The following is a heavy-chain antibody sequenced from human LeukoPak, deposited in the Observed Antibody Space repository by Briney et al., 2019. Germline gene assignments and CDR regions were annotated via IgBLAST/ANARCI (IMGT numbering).Heavy chain of an antibody. Sequence: ASVKVSCKASGGTFSSYAISWVRQAPGQGLEWMGRIIPILGTANYAQKFQGRVMITTDESTSTAYMELSSLRSEDTAVYYCARLRLGELSFDYWGQGTLVTVSS. CDR3: ARLRLGELSFDY. CDR1: GGTFSSYA. CDR2: IIPILGTA. D-gene: IGHD3-16*02. J-gene: IGHJ4*02. V-gene: IGHV1-69*11.